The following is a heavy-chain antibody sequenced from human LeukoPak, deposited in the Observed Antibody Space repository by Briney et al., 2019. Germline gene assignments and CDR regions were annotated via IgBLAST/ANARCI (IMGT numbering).Heavy chain of an antibody. D-gene: IGHD1-26*01. Sequence: PGGSLRLSCAASGFTFSSYEMNWVRQAPGKGLEWVSYISSSGSTIYYADSVKGRFTIPRDNAKNSLYLQMNSLRAEDTAVYYCAREGGSQTEGLDYWGQGTLVTVSS. V-gene: IGHV3-48*03. J-gene: IGHJ4*02. CDR2: ISSSGSTI. CDR3: AREGGSQTEGLDY. CDR1: GFTFSSYE.